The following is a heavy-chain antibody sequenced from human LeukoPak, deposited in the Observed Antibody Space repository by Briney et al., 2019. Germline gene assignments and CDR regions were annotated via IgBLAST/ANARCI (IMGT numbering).Heavy chain of an antibody. CDR2: INPSGGST. CDR1: GYTFTSYY. Sequence: GASVKVSCKASGYTFTSYYMHWVRQAPGQGLEWIGIINPSGGSTSYAQKFQGRVTMTRDTSTSTVYMELSSLRSEDTAVYYCARDRSKDYYDSSGPLEAFDYWGQGTLVTVSS. V-gene: IGHV1-46*01. D-gene: IGHD3-22*01. CDR3: ARDRSKDYYDSSGPLEAFDY. J-gene: IGHJ4*02.